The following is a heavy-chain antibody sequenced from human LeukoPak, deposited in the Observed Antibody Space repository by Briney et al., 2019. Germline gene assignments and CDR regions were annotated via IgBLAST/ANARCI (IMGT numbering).Heavy chain of an antibody. Sequence: GGSLSLAFAACGFIVISNFISWVRQAPGKGLEWVSVIYSGGRTYYAASVKGRFTISRDNSKNTLFLQMNSLSAEDTAVYYCARHSSTWNYTCFDPWGQGTLVTVSS. D-gene: IGHD1-7*01. V-gene: IGHV3-66*04. CDR1: GFIVISNF. CDR2: IYSGGRT. J-gene: IGHJ5*02. CDR3: ARHSSTWNYTCFDP.